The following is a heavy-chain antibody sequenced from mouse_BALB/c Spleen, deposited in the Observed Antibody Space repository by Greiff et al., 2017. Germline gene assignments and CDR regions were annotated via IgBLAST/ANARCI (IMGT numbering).Heavy chain of an antibody. CDR1: GYAFSSYW. Sequence: QVQLQQSGAELVRPGSLVKISCKASGYAFSSYWMNWVKQRPGHGLEWIGEILPGSGSTNYNEKFKGKATFTADTSSNTAYMQLSSLTSEDSAVYYCARSDGNLDYWGQGTTLTVSS. CDR2: ILPGSGST. CDR3: ARSDGNLDY. D-gene: IGHD2-1*01. V-gene: IGHV1-9*01. J-gene: IGHJ2*01.